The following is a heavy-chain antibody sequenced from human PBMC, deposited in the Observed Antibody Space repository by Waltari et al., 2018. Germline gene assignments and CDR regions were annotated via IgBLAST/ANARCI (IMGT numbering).Heavy chain of an antibody. CDR2: IKQDGRES. CDR3: SVSLNY. J-gene: IGHJ4*02. CDR1: GFTFSNYW. V-gene: IGHV3-7*01. Sequence: EVQLVESGGGLVQPGGSLRLSCAASGFTFSNYWMDWVRQAPGKGRGWVANIKQDGRESHYVDSVKGRFTISRDNAQNLLYLQMNSLRAGDTAVYYCSVSLNYWGQGTLVTVSS.